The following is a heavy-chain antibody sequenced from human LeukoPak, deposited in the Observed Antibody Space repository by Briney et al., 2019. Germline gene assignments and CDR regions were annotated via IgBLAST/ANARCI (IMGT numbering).Heavy chain of an antibody. D-gene: IGHD5-12*01. V-gene: IGHV1-8*03. CDR1: GYTFTSYG. CDR3: AVGVLSGGHEWAFYI. J-gene: IGHJ3*02. CDR2: MNPNSGNT. Sequence: ASVKVSCKASGYTFTSYGISWVRQATGQGLEWMGWMNPNSGNTGYAQKFQGRVTITRNTSISTAYMELSGLRSEDTAVYYCAVGVLSGGHEWAFYIWGQGTMVTVSS.